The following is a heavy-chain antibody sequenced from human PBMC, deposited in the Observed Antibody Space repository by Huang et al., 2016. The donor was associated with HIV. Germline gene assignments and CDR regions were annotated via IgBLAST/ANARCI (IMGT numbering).Heavy chain of an antibody. V-gene: IGHV4-59*11. D-gene: IGHD3-3*01. CDR3: ARDHHDFWRGYRRMYFFDH. CDR2: IDYRWST. CDR1: GGSISTHY. Sequence: QVKLQESGPGLVKPSETLSLTCTVSGGSISTHYWSWIRQPPGKGREWIGSIDYRWSTNYRPALKSRVTILLDTSKNQFSLRVNSVTAADTAMYYCARDHHDFWRGYRRMYFFDHWGQGTLVTVSS. J-gene: IGHJ4*02.